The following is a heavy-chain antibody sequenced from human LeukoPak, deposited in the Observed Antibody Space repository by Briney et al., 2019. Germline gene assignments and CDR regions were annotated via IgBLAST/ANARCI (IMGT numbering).Heavy chain of an antibody. D-gene: IGHD2-2*01. J-gene: IGHJ6*03. CDR1: GFTFSSYW. Sequence: QSGGSLRLSCAASGFTFSSYWMGWVRQAPGKGLEWVSYISSSGSTIYYADSVKGRLTISRDNAKNSLYLQMNSLRAEDTAVYYCARGFRGYCSSTSCPPYYYYYYMDVWGKGTTVTISS. V-gene: IGHV3-48*04. CDR2: ISSSGSTI. CDR3: ARGFRGYCSSTSCPPYYYYYYMDV.